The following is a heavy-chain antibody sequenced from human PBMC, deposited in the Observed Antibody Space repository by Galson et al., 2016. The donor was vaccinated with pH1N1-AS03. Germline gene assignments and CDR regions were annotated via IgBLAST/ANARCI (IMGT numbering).Heavy chain of an antibody. Sequence: ETLSLTSSVSGASISSRSYHWVWIRQPPGKGLEWIGIVDYNVGTYYNPSLKSRVTIPADTSNNRFSLKLTSVTAADTAIYYCATYMAGEGGRGYWGPGTLVTVSS. CDR2: VDYNVGT. CDR3: ATYMAGEGGRGY. D-gene: IGHD3-10*01. V-gene: IGHV4-39*02. J-gene: IGHJ4*02. CDR1: GASISSRSYH.